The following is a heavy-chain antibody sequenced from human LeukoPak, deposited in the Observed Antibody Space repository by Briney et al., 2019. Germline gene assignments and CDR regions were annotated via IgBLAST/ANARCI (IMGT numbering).Heavy chain of an antibody. CDR3: ARDSRSYSTGTEY. CDR1: GFTFSSYG. V-gene: IGHV3-30*03. Sequence: PGGSLRLSCAASGFTFSSYGMHWVRQAPGKGLEWVAVISYDGSNKYYADSVKGRFTISRDNSRNTLYLQMNSLRPEDTALYYCARDSRSYSTGTEYWGQGTLVTVSS. J-gene: IGHJ4*02. CDR2: ISYDGSNK. D-gene: IGHD3-10*01.